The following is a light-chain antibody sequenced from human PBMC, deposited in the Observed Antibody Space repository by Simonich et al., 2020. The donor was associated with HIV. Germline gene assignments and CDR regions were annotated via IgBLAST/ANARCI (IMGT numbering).Light chain of an antibody. Sequence: QSVLTQPPSASGTPGQRVTISCSGSSSNIGGNTVNWYQQLPGTAPKRLIYSNNQRPSGVPDRFSGSKSGTSASLAISGLQSEDEADYYCAAWDDSLNGWVFGGGTKLTVL. CDR1: SSNIGGNT. CDR2: SNN. V-gene: IGLV1-44*01. J-gene: IGLJ3*02. CDR3: AAWDDSLNGWV.